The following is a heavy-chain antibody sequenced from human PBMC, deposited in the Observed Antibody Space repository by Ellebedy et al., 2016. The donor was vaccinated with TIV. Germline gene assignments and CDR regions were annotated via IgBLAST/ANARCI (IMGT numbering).Heavy chain of an antibody. Sequence: GGSLRLXCAASGFSFGSSWMHWVRQPPGKGLVWVSHVNSDGSVTNYADSVRGRFTISRDNSKNTLHLHLSNLRTEDTAVYYCAREDGDYPVDAFDIWGQGTVVTVSS. CDR3: AREDGDYPVDAFDI. D-gene: IGHD4-17*01. V-gene: IGHV3-74*01. J-gene: IGHJ3*02. CDR2: VNSDGSVT. CDR1: GFSFGSSW.